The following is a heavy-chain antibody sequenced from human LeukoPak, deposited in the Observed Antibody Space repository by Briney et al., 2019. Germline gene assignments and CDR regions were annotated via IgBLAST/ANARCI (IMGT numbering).Heavy chain of an antibody. CDR3: ARAGGGSSGWPFDY. J-gene: IGHJ4*02. Sequence: ASVKVSCKASGYTFTGYYMHWVRQAPGQGLEWMGWINPNSRGTNYAQKFQGRVTMTRDTSISTAYMELSRLRSDDTAVYYCARAGGGSSGWPFDYWDQGTLVTVSS. CDR1: GYTFTGYY. V-gene: IGHV1-2*02. CDR2: INPNSRGT. D-gene: IGHD6-19*01.